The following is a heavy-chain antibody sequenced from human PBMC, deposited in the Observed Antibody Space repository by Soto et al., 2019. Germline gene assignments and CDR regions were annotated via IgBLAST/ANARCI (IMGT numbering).Heavy chain of an antibody. J-gene: IGHJ4*02. CDR2: INSDGSST. CDR3: ARDRREYSGYDFAY. V-gene: IGHV3-74*01. CDR1: GFTFSSYW. Sequence: GGSLRHSCAGSGFTFSSYWIHWVRQAPGKGLVWVSRINSDGSSTSYADSVKGRFTISRDNAKNTLYLQMNSLRAEDTAVYYCARDRREYSGYDFAYWGQGTLVTVSS. D-gene: IGHD5-12*01.